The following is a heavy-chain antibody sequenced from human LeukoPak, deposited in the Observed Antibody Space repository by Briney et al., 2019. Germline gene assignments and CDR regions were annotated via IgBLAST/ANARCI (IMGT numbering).Heavy chain of an antibody. Sequence: EASVNVSCKASGYTFTSYDINWVRQATGQGLEWMGWMNPNSGNTGYAQKFQGRVTMTRNTSISTAYMELSSLRSEDTAVYYCARVAAHESRENYDFWSGYFPPLYYYYYYGMDVWGQGTTVTVSS. D-gene: IGHD3-3*01. CDR3: ARVAAHESRENYDFWSGYFPPLYYYYYYGMDV. J-gene: IGHJ6*02. V-gene: IGHV1-8*01. CDR2: MNPNSGNT. CDR1: GYTFTSYD.